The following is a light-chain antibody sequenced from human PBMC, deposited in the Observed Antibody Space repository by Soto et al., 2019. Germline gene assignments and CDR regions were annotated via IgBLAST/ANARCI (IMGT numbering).Light chain of an antibody. Sequence: QSALTQPPSASGSPGQSVTISCTGTSSDVGGYDYVAWYQQYPGNAPKLIIYNVTKRPSGVPVRFSGYTSGNTASLTVSGLQAEDEADYYCNSYAGNNNYVFGGGTKLTVL. J-gene: IGLJ1*01. V-gene: IGLV2-8*01. CDR2: NVT. CDR1: SSDVGGYDY. CDR3: NSYAGNNNYV.